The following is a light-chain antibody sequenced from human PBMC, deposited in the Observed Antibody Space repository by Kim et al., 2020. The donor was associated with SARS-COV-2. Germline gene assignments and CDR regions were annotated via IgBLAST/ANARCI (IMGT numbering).Light chain of an antibody. Sequence: SLSPEERAPLSCRASQSVRTYLAWYQQKPGQAPRLLIYDASNRATGIPARFSGSGSGTDFTLTISSLEPEDFAVYYCQQRGNWPTFGQGTRLEIK. CDR3: QQRGNWPT. CDR2: DAS. CDR1: QSVRTY. J-gene: IGKJ5*01. V-gene: IGKV3-11*01.